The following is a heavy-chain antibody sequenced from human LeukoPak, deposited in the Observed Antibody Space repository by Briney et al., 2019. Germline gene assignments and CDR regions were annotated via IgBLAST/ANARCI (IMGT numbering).Heavy chain of an antibody. Sequence: GGSLRLSCAASESTFSNYVMNWVRQAPGKGLEWVSSIRQSGDITYYADSVKGRFTISRDNSKNTLSLQMNSLSREDTAIYYCVRRGGSDGWGAFDIWGQGTVVTVSS. CDR2: IRQSGDIT. CDR1: ESTFSNYV. D-gene: IGHD5-24*01. V-gene: IGHV3-23*01. J-gene: IGHJ3*02. CDR3: VRRGGSDGWGAFDI.